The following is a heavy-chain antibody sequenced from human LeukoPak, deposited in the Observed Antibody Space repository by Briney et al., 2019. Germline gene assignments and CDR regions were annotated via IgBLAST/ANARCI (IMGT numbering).Heavy chain of an antibody. Sequence: GGSLRLSCAASGFTFSSYAMHWVRQAPGKGLEWVAVIPYDGSNKYYADSVKGRFTISRDNAKNSLYLQMNSLRAEDTAVYYCARGKYYYDSSGYPNWFDPWGQGTLVTVSS. V-gene: IGHV3-30*07. J-gene: IGHJ5*02. CDR3: ARGKYYYDSSGYPNWFDP. D-gene: IGHD3-22*01. CDR2: IPYDGSNK. CDR1: GFTFSSYA.